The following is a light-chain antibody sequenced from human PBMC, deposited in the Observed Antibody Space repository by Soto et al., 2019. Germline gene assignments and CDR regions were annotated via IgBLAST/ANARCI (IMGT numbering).Light chain of an antibody. CDR2: NAS. Sequence: DIQMTQSPSTLSGSVGDRVTITCRASQTISSWLAWYQQKPGKAPKLLIYNASTLKSGVPSRFSGSGSGPEFTLTISSLQPDDFAPYYCQHYNSNSEAFGQGTKVERK. CDR3: QHYNSNSEA. CDR1: QTISSW. J-gene: IGKJ1*01. V-gene: IGKV1-5*03.